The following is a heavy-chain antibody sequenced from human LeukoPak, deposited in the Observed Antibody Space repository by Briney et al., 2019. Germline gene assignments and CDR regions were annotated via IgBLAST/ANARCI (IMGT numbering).Heavy chain of an antibody. J-gene: IGHJ4*02. Sequence: GASVKVSCKASGYIFTSYAMHWVRQAPGQRLEWMGWINAGNGNTKYSRKFQGRVTITRDTSASTAYMELSSLRSEDTAVYYCARTGYSSSWPDYWGQGTLVTVSS. CDR3: ARTGYSSSWPDY. CDR2: INAGNGNT. D-gene: IGHD6-13*01. CDR1: GYIFTSYA. V-gene: IGHV1-3*01.